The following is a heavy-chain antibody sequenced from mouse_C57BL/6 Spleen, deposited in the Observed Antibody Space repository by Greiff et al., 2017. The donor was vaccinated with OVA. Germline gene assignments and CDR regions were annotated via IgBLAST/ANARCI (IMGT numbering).Heavy chain of an antibody. D-gene: IGHD3-2*02. CDR2: ISGGGGNT. V-gene: IGHV5-9*01. J-gene: IGHJ2*01. CDR3: ARQGTAQVYYFDY. Sequence: EVMLVESGGGLVKPGGSLKLSCAASGFTFSSYTMSWVRQTPEKRLEWVATISGGGGNTYYPDSVKGRFTISRDNAKNTLYLQMSSLRSEDTALYYCARQGTAQVYYFDYWGQGTTLTVSS. CDR1: GFTFSSYT.